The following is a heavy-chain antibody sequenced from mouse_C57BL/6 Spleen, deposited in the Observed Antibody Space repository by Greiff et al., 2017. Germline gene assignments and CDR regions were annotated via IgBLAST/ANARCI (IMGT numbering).Heavy chain of an antibody. D-gene: IGHD2-3*01. V-gene: IGHV1-18*01. CDR1: GYTFTDYN. CDR3: ALIYDGSQAG. CDR2: INPNNGGT. J-gene: IGHJ4*01. Sequence: EVQLVESGPELVKPGASVKIPCKASGYTFTDYNMDWVKQSHGKSLEWIGDINPNNGGTIYNQKFKGKATLTVDKSSSTAYMDLRSLTSEDTAVYYCALIYDGSQAGWGQGTSVTVSA.